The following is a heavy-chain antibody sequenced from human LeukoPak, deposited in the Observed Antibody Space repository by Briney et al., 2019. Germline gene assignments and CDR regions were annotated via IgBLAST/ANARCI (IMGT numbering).Heavy chain of an antibody. CDR1: GFTFSSFS. D-gene: IGHD5-12*01. J-gene: IGHJ4*02. Sequence: GGSLRLSCAASGFTFSSFSLHWVRQAPGKGLEWMALISHDGSDKYADSVKGRFTVSRDNSKNTLYLQMNSLRTEDTAVYYCVRYSGYDYFFDHWGQGSLVTVSS. CDR3: VRYSGYDYFFDH. CDR2: ISHDGSDK. V-gene: IGHV3-30*03.